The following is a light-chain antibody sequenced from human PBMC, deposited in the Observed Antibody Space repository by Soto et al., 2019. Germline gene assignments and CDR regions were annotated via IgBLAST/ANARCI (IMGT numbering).Light chain of an antibody. CDR3: AAWDDSLNVV. CDR2: SNN. Sequence: QSVLTQPPSASGTPGQRVTISCSGSSSNIGSNTVNWYQHLPGTAPKLLIYSNNQRPSGVPDRFSGSKSGTSASLAISGRQSEDEADYYCAAWDDSLNVVFGGGTKLTVL. V-gene: IGLV1-44*01. J-gene: IGLJ2*01. CDR1: SSNIGSNT.